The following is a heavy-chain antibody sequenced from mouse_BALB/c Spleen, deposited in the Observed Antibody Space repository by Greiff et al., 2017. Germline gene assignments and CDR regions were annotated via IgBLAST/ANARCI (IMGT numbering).Heavy chain of an antibody. Sequence: EVQLQESGGGLVQPGGSRKLSCAASGFTFSSFGMHWVRQAPEKGLEWVAYISSGSSTIYYADTVKGRFTISRDNPKNTLFLQMTSLRSEDTAMYYCARSPVVAPYAMDYWGQGTSVTVSS. CDR2: ISSGSSTI. J-gene: IGHJ4*01. CDR3: ARSPVVAPYAMDY. CDR1: GFTFSSFG. V-gene: IGHV5-17*02. D-gene: IGHD1-1*01.